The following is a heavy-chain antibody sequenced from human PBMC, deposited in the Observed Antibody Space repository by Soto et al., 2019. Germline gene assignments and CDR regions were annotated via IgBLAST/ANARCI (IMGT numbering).Heavy chain of an antibody. V-gene: IGHV4-59*01. CDR1: GGSISGFY. Sequence: SETLSLTCTISGGSISGFYWGWIRQPPGKGLEWIGNIYYSGSANYDPSLRSRVTISLNTSKNQFPLNLNSVTAADTAIYYCARWTYCGGDCYWLDFWGQGTLVTVSS. J-gene: IGHJ4*02. CDR2: IYYSGSA. D-gene: IGHD2-21*02. CDR3: ARWTYCGGDCYWLDF.